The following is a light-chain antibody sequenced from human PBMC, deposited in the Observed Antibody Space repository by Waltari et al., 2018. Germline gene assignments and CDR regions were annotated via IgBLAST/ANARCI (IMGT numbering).Light chain of an antibody. V-gene: IGKV1-39*01. CDR1: QNINSF. CDR3: QQSYSTWT. J-gene: IGKJ1*01. CDR2: AAS. Sequence: DIQMTQSPSSLSASVGDRVTITCRASQNINSFLNWYQQKPGRAPKLQIYAASSLHSGVPSRFSGSGSGTDYTLTISSLQPEDFATYYCQQSYSTWTSGQGTKVEIK.